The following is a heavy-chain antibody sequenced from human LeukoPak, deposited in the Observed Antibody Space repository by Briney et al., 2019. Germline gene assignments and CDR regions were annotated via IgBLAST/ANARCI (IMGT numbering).Heavy chain of an antibody. CDR2: IKRDGSEK. Sequence: GGSLRLSCAASGFTFNSYSMSWVRQAPGKGLEWVANIKRDGSEKYYVDSVKGRFTISRDNAKNTLYLQMNSLRAEDTAVYYCARIDGYPHAFDIWGQGTMVTVSS. V-gene: IGHV3-7*01. D-gene: IGHD5-18*01. CDR3: ARIDGYPHAFDI. CDR1: GFTFNSYS. J-gene: IGHJ3*02.